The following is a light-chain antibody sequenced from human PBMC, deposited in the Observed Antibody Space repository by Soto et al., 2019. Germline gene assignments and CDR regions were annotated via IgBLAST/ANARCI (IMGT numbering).Light chain of an antibody. Sequence: QSALTQPASVSGSPGQSTTISCTGTSSDVGGYNYVSWYQQHPGKAPKLMIYDVSNRPSGVSNCFSGSKSGNTASLTISGLQAEDEADYYCSSYTSSSTSVFGTGAKVTVL. V-gene: IGLV2-14*01. CDR2: DVS. J-gene: IGLJ1*01. CDR3: SSYTSSSTSV. CDR1: SSDVGGYNY.